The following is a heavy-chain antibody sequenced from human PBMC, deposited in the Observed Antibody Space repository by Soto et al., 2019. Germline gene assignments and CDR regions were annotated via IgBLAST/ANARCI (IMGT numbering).Heavy chain of an antibody. Sequence: GGSLRLSCVASGFTFSNYWMHWFRQAPGKWLVWVSRITSDGTSPIYADSVKGRFTVSRDNAKNTLYLEMSSLRADDTAVYYCVRPTSLGANPFDYSGQGXLVTVYS. V-gene: IGHV3-74*01. D-gene: IGHD3-10*01. CDR2: ITSDGTSP. CDR1: GFTFSNYW. CDR3: VRPTSLGANPFDY. J-gene: IGHJ4*02.